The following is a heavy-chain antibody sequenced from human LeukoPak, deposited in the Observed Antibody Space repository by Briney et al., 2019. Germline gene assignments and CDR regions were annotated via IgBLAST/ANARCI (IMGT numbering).Heavy chain of an antibody. J-gene: IGHJ4*02. V-gene: IGHV4-59*08. CDR2: IYYSGST. CDR1: SGSISSYY. CDR3: AGRRGGYKPGFDY. Sequence: PSETLSLTCTVSSGSISSYYWSWIRQPPGKGLEWIGYIYYSGSTNYNPSLKSRVTISVDTSKNQFSLKLRSVTAADTAVYYCAGRRGGYKPGFDYWGQGTLVTVSS. D-gene: IGHD5-24*01.